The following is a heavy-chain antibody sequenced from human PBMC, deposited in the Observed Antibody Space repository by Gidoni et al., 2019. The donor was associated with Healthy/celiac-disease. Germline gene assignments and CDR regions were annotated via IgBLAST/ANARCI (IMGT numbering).Heavy chain of an antibody. J-gene: IGHJ4*02. CDR1: ADSISSSSDY. CDR3: ARPYYSSEGLGY. D-gene: IGHD3-22*01. V-gene: IGHV4-39*01. Sequence: QLQLQESSQGLVKPSETLSLTCPVSADSISSSSDYWGWIRQPPGQGLEWIGSIYYSGRTYFNPSLKSRVTISVDTSKNQFSLKLSSVPAADTAVYYCARPYYSSEGLGYWGQGTLVTVSS. CDR2: IYYSGRT.